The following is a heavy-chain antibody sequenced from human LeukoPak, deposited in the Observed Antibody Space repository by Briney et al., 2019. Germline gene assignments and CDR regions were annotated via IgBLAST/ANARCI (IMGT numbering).Heavy chain of an antibody. D-gene: IGHD3-9*01. CDR2: IYYSGST. Sequence: SETLSLTCTVSGGSISSSSYSWGWIRQPPGKGLEWIGSIYYSGSTYYNPSLKSRVTISVDTSKNQFSLKLSSVTAADTAVYYCARDNYDLLTGYGPYDYWGQGTLATVSS. V-gene: IGHV4-39*02. CDR1: GGSISSSSYS. CDR3: ARDNYDLLTGYGPYDY. J-gene: IGHJ4*02.